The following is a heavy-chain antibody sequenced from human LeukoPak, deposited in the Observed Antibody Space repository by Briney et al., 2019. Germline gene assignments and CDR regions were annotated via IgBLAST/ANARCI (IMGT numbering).Heavy chain of an antibody. CDR2: IYYSGST. V-gene: IGHV4-30-4*01. CDR3: ARDGYNHDAFDI. CDR1: GGSISSGDYY. Sequence: SQTLSLTCTVSGGSISSGDYYWSWIRQPPGKGLEWIGYIYYSGSTYYNPSLKSRVTISVDASKNQFSLKLSSVTAADTAVYYCARDGYNHDAFDIWGQETMVTVSS. D-gene: IGHD5-24*01. J-gene: IGHJ3*02.